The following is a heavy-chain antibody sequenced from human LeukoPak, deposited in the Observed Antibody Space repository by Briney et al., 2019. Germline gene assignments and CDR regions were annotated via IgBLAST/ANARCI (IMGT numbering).Heavy chain of an antibody. D-gene: IGHD4-17*01. V-gene: IGHV3-30*18. CDR2: ISYDGSNK. J-gene: IGHJ4*02. Sequence: PGGSLRLSCAASGFTFSSYGMYWVRQAPGKGLEGGAVISYDGSNKYYADSVKGRFTISRDNSKNTLYLQMNSLRAEDTAVYYCAKDHWRTVTTTDYWGQGTLVTVSS. CDR3: AKDHWRTVTTTDY. CDR1: GFTFSSYG.